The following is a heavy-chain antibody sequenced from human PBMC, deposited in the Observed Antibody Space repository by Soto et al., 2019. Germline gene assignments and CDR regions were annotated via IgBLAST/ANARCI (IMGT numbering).Heavy chain of an antibody. CDR2: ISYDGSNK. CDR3: ARDRTTYDY. D-gene: IGHD4-17*01. J-gene: IGHJ4*02. V-gene: IGHV3-30*03. Sequence: GGSLRLSCAASGFTFSSYGMHWVRQAPGKGLEWVAVISYDGSNKYYADSVKGRFTISRDNAKNSLYLQMNSLRAEDTAVYYCARDRTTYDYWGQGTLVTVSS. CDR1: GFTFSSYG.